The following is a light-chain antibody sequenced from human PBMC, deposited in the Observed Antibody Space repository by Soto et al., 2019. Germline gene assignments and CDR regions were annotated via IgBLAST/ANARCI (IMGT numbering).Light chain of an antibody. J-gene: IGKJ2*01. CDR3: QQFYYYPHT. V-gene: IGKV1-39*01. CDR1: HTIATY. CDR2: GAS. Sequence: IQMTQSPSSLSASVGDGVTLTCRASHTIATYLNWYQQKPGQVPEVLIYGASRLHVGVTSRFTGSGYGTDVTLTINNLQPEDFAIYYCQQFYYYPHTFGQGTKLEVK.